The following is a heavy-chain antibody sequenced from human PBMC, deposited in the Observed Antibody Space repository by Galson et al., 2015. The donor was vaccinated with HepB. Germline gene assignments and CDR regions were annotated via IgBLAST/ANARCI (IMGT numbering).Heavy chain of an antibody. D-gene: IGHD3-10*01. V-gene: IGHV3-23*01. CDR2: ISDSGSST. CDR1: GFTFSSYA. J-gene: IGHJ4*01. CDR3: AKVLYHGFGESFFDC. Sequence: SLRLSCAASGFTFSSYAMSWVRQAPGKGLEYVSGISDSGSSTYYGDSVKGRFTITRDNSKNTLYLQMKSLRVEDTAVYFCAKVLYHGFGESFFDCWGHGTLVTVSS.